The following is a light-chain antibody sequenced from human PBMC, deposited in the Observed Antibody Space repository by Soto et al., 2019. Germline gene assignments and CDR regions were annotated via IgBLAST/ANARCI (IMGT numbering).Light chain of an antibody. CDR3: QAWDSSTPVV. V-gene: IGLV3-1*01. CDR2: QDS. J-gene: IGLJ2*01. CDR1: KLGDKY. Sequence: SYELTQPPSVSVSPGPTASITCSGDKLGDKYACWYQQKPGQSPVLVLYQDSKRPSGIPERFSGSKSGNTATLTISGTQAMDEADYYCQAWDSSTPVVFGGGTKLTVL.